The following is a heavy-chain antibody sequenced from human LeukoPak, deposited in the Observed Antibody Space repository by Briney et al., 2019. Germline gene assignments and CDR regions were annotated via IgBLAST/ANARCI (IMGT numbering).Heavy chain of an antibody. V-gene: IGHV4-38-2*02. CDR2: IYHSGST. CDR3: ARVAAGVFDY. CDR1: GYSISSGYY. J-gene: IGHJ4*02. Sequence: PSETLSLTCTVSGYSISSGYYWGWIRQPPGKGLEWIGSIYHSGSTYYNPSLKSRVTISVDTPKNQFSLKLSSVTAADTAVYYCARVAAGVFDYWGQGTLVTVSS. D-gene: IGHD6-13*01.